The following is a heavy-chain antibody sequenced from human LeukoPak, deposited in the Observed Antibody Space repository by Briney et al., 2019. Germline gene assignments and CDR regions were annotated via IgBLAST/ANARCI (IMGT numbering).Heavy chain of an antibody. V-gene: IGHV6-1*01. J-gene: IGHJ6*02. D-gene: IGHD6-25*01. CDR3: ARGRPSYYGMDV. Sequence: SQTLSLTCAISGDXVSSNSAAWNWIRQSPSRGLEWLGRTYYRSKWYNDYAVSVKSRINISPDTSKNQFSLQVNSVTPEDTAVYYCARGRPSYYGMDVWGQGTTVTVSS. CDR1: GDXVSSNSAA. CDR2: TYYRSKWYN.